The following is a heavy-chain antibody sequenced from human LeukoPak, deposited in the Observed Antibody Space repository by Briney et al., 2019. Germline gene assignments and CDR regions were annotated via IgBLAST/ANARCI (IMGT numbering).Heavy chain of an antibody. D-gene: IGHD3-22*01. CDR2: IYTSGST. Sequence: SETLSLTCTVSGGSISSYYWSWIRQPPGKGLEWIGYIYTSGSTNYNPSLKSRVTISVDTSKNQFSLKLSSVTAADMAVYYCARSSGSNIGYWGQGTLVTVSS. V-gene: IGHV4-4*09. CDR1: GGSISSYY. CDR3: ARSSGSNIGY. J-gene: IGHJ4*02.